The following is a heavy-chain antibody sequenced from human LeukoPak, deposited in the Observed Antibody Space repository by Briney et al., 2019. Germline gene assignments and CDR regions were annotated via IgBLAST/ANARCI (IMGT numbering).Heavy chain of an antibody. V-gene: IGHV3-21*01. Sequence: GGSLRLSCAASGFTFSSYSMNWVRQAPGKGLEWVSSISSSSSYIYYADSVKGRFTISRDNAKNSLYLQMSSLRAEDTAVYYCTRYYGSGSPPFDYWGQGTLVTVSS. CDR2: ISSSSSYI. CDR1: GFTFSSYS. J-gene: IGHJ4*02. CDR3: TRYYGSGSPPFDY. D-gene: IGHD3-10*01.